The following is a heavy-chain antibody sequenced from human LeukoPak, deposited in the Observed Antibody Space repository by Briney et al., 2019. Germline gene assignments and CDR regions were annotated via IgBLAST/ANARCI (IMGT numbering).Heavy chain of an antibody. D-gene: IGHD1-7*01. CDR3: ARGNPRTFDY. CDR2: ISHRGRT. V-gene: IGHV4-34*01. Sequence: SETLSLTCAVYGGSLSDYYWSWIRQSPGKGLEWIGEISHRGRTYYNLSLKSRVTISIDTSKNQFSLKLSSVTAADTAVYYCARGNPRTFDYWGQGTLVTVSS. CDR1: GGSLSDYY. J-gene: IGHJ4*02.